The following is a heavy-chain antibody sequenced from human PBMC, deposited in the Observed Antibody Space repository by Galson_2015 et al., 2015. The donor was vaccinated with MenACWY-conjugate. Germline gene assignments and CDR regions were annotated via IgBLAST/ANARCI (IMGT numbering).Heavy chain of an antibody. CDR3: AKDASACSGSSCYSGFDY. V-gene: IGHV3-9*01. J-gene: IGHJ4*02. D-gene: IGHD2-15*01. CDR2: ISWNSGTI. CDR1: GFTFDDYA. Sequence: SLRLSCAASGFTFDDYAMHWVRQGPGKSLEWVSGISWNSGTIAYADSVKGRFTISRDSAKNSLYLQMNSLSAEDTALYYCAKDASACSGSSCYSGFDYWGQGTLVTVSS.